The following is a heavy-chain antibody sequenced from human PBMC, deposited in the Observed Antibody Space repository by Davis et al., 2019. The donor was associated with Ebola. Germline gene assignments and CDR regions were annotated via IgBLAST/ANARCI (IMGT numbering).Heavy chain of an antibody. CDR3: ARNRIAGSSSFYYYYGMDV. V-gene: IGHV4-34*01. CDR1: GASFSGYY. D-gene: IGHD6-6*01. CDR2: INHSGST. Sequence: SETLSLTCAVYGASFSGYYWSWIRQPPGKGLEWIGEINHSGSTNYNLSLKSRVTISVDTSKNQFSLKLSSVTAADTAVYYCARNRIAGSSSFYYYYGMDVWGQGTTVTVSS. J-gene: IGHJ6*02.